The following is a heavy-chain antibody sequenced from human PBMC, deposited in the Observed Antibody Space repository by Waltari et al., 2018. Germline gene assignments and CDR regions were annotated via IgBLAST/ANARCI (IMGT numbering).Heavy chain of an antibody. J-gene: IGHJ5*02. CDR2: INHSGST. CDR1: GGSFSGYY. CDR3: ARLRAHYYGSGSYPANWFDP. Sequence: QVQLQQWGAGLLKPSETLSLTCAVYGGSFSGYYWSWIRQPPGKGLEWIGEINHSGSTNYNPSLKSRVTISGDTSKNQFSRKLSSVTAADTAVYYCARLRAHYYGSGSYPANWFDPWGQGTLVTVSS. V-gene: IGHV4-34*01. D-gene: IGHD3-10*01.